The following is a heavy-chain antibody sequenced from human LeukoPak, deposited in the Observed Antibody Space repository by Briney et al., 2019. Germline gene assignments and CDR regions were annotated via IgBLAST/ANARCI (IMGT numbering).Heavy chain of an antibody. CDR3: AGAYGEFDP. CDR1: GGSFSGYY. Sequence: IPSETLSLTCAVYGGSFSGYYWSWIRQPPGKGLEWIGEINHSGSTNYNPSLKSRVTISVDTSKNQFSLKLSSVTAADTAVYYCAGAYGEFDPWGQGTLVTVSS. D-gene: IGHD3-10*01. J-gene: IGHJ5*02. V-gene: IGHV4-34*01. CDR2: INHSGST.